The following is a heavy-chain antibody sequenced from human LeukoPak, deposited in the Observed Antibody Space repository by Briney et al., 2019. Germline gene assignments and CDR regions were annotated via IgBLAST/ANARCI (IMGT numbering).Heavy chain of an antibody. CDR2: IYYSGST. J-gene: IGHJ4*02. Sequence: SETLSLTCTVSGGSISSYYWSWIRQPPGKGLEWIGYIYYSGSTYYNPSLKSRVTISVDTSKNQFSLKLSSVTAADTAVYYCARLGIVGAKGLDYWGQGTLVTVSS. CDR1: GGSISSYY. D-gene: IGHD1-26*01. CDR3: ARLGIVGAKGLDY. V-gene: IGHV4-59*08.